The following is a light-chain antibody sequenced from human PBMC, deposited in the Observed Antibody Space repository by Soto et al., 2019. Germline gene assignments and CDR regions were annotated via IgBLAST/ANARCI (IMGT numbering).Light chain of an antibody. CDR1: VNVGTN. CDR2: GSS. J-gene: IGKJ4*01. Sequence: IVMTQSPATLSVSPGEGVTLSCRASVNVGTNLAWYQQKPGQAPRLLIYGSSTRATGIPATFSGSGSGTEFTLTISSLQSEESAIYYCQQYNNWGLSFGGGTKVEIK. V-gene: IGKV3D-15*01. CDR3: QQYNNWGLS.